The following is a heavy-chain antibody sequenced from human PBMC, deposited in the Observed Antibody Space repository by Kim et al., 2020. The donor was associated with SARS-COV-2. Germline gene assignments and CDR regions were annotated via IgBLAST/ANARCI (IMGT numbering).Heavy chain of an antibody. CDR1: GFTFSHFG. D-gene: IGHD3-16*01. V-gene: IGHV3-30*02. CDR3: AKDADWAVKRFDGGGPETFWFDY. CDR2: ILYDGSDQ. Sequence: GGSLRLSCAGSGFTFSHFGMHWVRQAPGKGLEWVAFILYDGSDQYYAASVKGRFIISRDNSMKTLYLQMNSLRADDTAVYFCAKDADWAVKRFDGGGPETFWFDYWGQGTLVTVSS. J-gene: IGHJ4*02.